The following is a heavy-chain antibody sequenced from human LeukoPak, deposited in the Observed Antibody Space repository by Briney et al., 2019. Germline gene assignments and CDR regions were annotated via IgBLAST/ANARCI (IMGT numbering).Heavy chain of an antibody. CDR1: GFTFSSYG. CDR3: GRDTARGIAVAAPAD. Sequence: GGSLRLSCAASGFTFSSYGMHWVRQAPGKGLEWVAVIWYDGSNKYYADSVKGRFTISRDSSKNTLYLQTNSLRAEDRAVYYCGRDTARGIAVAAPADWGQGTLVTVSS. CDR2: IWYDGSNK. D-gene: IGHD6-19*01. J-gene: IGHJ4*02. V-gene: IGHV3-33*01.